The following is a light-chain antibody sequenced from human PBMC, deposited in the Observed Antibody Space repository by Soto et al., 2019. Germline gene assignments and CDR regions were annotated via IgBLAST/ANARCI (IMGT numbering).Light chain of an antibody. J-gene: IGKJ1*01. V-gene: IGKV1-5*03. CDR1: QSISSW. Sequence: DIQMTQSPSTLSASVRDRVTITCRSSQSISSWLAWYQQKPGKAPKLLIYKASTLESGVPSRFRGSGSGTEFTLTINGLQPDDFATYYCQQYDGYSPQTFGQGTKVDIK. CDR2: KAS. CDR3: QQYDGYSPQT.